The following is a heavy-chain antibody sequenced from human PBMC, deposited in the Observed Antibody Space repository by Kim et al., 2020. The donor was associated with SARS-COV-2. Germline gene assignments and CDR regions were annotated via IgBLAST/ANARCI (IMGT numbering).Heavy chain of an antibody. CDR3: AKDPCWVNYYDSSGCYDY. V-gene: IGHV3-23*01. D-gene: IGHD3-22*01. J-gene: IGHJ4*02. Sequence: KGRFTISRDNSKNTLYLQMNSLRAEDTAVYYCAKDPCWVNYYDSSGCYDYWGQGTLVTVSS.